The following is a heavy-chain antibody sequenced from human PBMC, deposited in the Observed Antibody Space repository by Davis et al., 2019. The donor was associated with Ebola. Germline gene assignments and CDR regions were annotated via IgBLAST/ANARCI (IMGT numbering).Heavy chain of an antibody. J-gene: IGHJ4*02. D-gene: IGHD3-9*01. Sequence: PSETLSLTCTVSGGSISSYYWSWIRQPPGKGLEWIGEINHSGSTNYNPSLKSRVTISVDTSKNQFSLKLSSVTAADTAVYYCARGGYDILTGYYTTYYFDYWGQGTLVTVSS. CDR1: GGSISSYY. CDR3: ARGGYDILTGYYTTYYFDY. V-gene: IGHV4-34*09. CDR2: INHSGST.